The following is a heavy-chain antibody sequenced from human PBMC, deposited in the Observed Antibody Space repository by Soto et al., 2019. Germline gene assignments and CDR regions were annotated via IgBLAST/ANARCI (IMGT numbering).Heavy chain of an antibody. Sequence: SQTLSLTCAISGDSVASNSAAWNWIRQSPSRGLEWLGRTYYRSKWYTDYAESVKSRITINPDTSKNQVSLQLKSVTAADTAVYYCARVPEYSGYEMANWFDSWGPGTLVTVSS. J-gene: IGHJ5*01. V-gene: IGHV6-1*01. CDR3: ARVPEYSGYEMANWFDS. CDR1: GDSVASNSAA. D-gene: IGHD5-12*01. CDR2: TYYRSKWYT.